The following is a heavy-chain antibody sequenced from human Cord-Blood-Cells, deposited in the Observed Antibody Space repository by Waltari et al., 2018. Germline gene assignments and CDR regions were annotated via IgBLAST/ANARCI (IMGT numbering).Heavy chain of an antibody. J-gene: IGHJ4*02. CDR1: GFTFSSYG. CDR3: ARDEYSSSSFDY. V-gene: IGHV3-33*01. D-gene: IGHD6-6*01. Sequence: QVQLVESGGGVVQPGRSLRLSSAASGFTFSSYGMHWVRQAPGKGLEWVAVIWYDGSNKYYADSVKGRFTISRDNSKNTLYLQMNSLRAEDTAVYYCARDEYSSSSFDYWGQGTLVTVSS. CDR2: IWYDGSNK.